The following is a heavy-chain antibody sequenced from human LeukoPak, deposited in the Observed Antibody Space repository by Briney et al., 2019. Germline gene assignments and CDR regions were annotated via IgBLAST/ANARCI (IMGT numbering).Heavy chain of an antibody. Sequence: KASETLSLTCAVYGGSFSGYYWSWIRQPPGKGLEWIGEINHSGSTNYNPSLKSRVTISVDTSKNQFSLKLSSVTAADTAVYYCARESSYGYFYFDYWGQGTLVTVSS. CDR1: GGSFSGYY. J-gene: IGHJ4*02. V-gene: IGHV4-34*01. CDR2: INHSGST. D-gene: IGHD5-18*01. CDR3: ARESSYGYFYFDY.